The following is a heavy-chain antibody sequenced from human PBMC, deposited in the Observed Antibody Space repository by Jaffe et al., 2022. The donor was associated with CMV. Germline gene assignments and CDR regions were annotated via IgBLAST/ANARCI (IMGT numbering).Heavy chain of an antibody. CDR3: ARGEKYSSSSLGY. Sequence: EVQLVESGGGLVQPGGSLRLSCAASGFTFSSYDMHWVRQATGKGLEWVSAIGTAGDTYYPGSVKGRFTISRENAKNSLYLQMNSLRAGDTAVYYCARGEKYSSSSLGYWGQGTLVTVSS. J-gene: IGHJ4*02. CDR2: IGTAGDT. V-gene: IGHV3-13*01. D-gene: IGHD6-6*01. CDR1: GFTFSSYD.